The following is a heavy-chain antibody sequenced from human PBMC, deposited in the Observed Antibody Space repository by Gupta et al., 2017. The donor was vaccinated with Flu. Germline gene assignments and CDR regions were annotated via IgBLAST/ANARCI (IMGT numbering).Heavy chain of an antibody. CDR2: IYYSGST. D-gene: IGHD2-15*01. CDR1: GGSISSYY. V-gene: IGHV4-59*01. J-gene: IGHJ6*02. CDR3: ARGPQYCSGGSCPSKYGMDV. Sequence: QVQLQESGPGLVKPSETLSLTCTVSGGSISSYYCSWIRQPPGKGLEWIGYIYYSGSTNYNPSLKSRVTISVDTSKNQFSLKLSSVTAADTAVYYCARGPQYCSGGSCPSKYGMDVWGQGTTVTVSS.